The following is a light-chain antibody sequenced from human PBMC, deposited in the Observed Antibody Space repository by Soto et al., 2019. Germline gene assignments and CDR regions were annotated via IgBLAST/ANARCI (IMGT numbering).Light chain of an antibody. V-gene: IGKV3-20*01. CDR1: HTVTNH. CDR3: QHYDSSPQIT. Sequence: VMTQSPLSLPVTLGQPSSISCSSSHTVTNHLAWYQQKAGQAPRLLIFDASTRASGIPRRFSGSGSGTEFTLTISRLEPEDFAVYYCQHYDSSPQITFGQGTRLEIK. CDR2: DAS. J-gene: IGKJ5*01.